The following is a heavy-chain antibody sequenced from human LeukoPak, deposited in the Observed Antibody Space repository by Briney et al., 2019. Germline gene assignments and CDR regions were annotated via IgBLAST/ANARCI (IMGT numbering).Heavy chain of an antibody. CDR3: AKDTRGYGDYIGY. V-gene: IGHV3-9*01. Sequence: GRSLRLSCAASGFTFDDYAMHWVRQAPGKGLEWVSGISWNSGSIGYADSVKGRFTISRDNAKNSLYLQMNSLRAEDTALYYCAKDTRGYGDYIGYWGQGTLVTVSS. CDR1: GFTFDDYA. D-gene: IGHD4-17*01. J-gene: IGHJ4*02. CDR2: ISWNSGSI.